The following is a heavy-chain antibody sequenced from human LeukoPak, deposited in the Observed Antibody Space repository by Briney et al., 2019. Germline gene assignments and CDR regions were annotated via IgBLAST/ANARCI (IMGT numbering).Heavy chain of an antibody. CDR2: IWYDGSNK. D-gene: IGHD1-26*01. CDR3: ARGGDGSYYPIPDY. V-gene: IGHV3-33*01. CDR1: GFTFNNYA. J-gene: IGHJ4*02. Sequence: AGGSLRLSCAASGFTFNNYAMHWVRQAPGKGLEWVAIIWYDGSNKFYADSVKGRCTVSRDNSKSTLHLQMNSLRAEDTAVYYCARGGDGSYYPIPDYWGQGTLVTVSS.